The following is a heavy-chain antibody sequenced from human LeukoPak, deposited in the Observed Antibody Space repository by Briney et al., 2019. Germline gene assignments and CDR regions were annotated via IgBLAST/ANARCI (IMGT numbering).Heavy chain of an antibody. J-gene: IGHJ6*03. CDR2: INQSGGT. D-gene: IGHD5-18*01. Sequence: SETLSLTCAVYGGPFSDYSWTWIPQPPGKALQRIGEINQSGGTNHHPPLLSRVIMSVDTSKNQISLKVNSVTAADTAVYYCARVGYSYSINDWSRTGLGAYPTKYYYYMDVWGKGTTVTVSS. CDR3: ARVGYSYSINDWSRTGLGAYPTKYYYYMDV. V-gene: IGHV4-34*01. CDR1: GGPFSDYS.